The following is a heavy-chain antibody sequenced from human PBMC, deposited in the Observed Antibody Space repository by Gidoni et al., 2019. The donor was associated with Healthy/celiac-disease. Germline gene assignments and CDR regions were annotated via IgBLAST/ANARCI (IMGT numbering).Heavy chain of an antibody. Sequence: QVQLQHRGARPSKPSETLSLTCAAYGGSFSGYYWSWIRQPPGKGLEWIGEINHSGRTNYTPSIKSRVTISVDTSKNQFSLKLSSVTAADTAVYYCARAPIGGGGSCYGVHFDYWGQGTLVTVSS. CDR1: GGSFSGYY. V-gene: IGHV4-34*01. J-gene: IGHJ4*02. CDR3: ARAPIGGGGSCYGVHFDY. D-gene: IGHD2-15*01. CDR2: INHSGRT.